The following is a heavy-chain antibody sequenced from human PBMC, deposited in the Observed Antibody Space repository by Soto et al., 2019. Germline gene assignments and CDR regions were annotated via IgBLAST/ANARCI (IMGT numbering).Heavy chain of an antibody. CDR1: GGSISSGGYY. D-gene: IGHD5-12*01. CDR2: SYYTGSS. Sequence: ASETLSLTCTVSGGSISSGGYYWSWIRQHPGKGLEWVGYSYYTGSSYCNPSLKSRVTISVDASKNQLSLRLASVTAADTAVYYCARDLRGYSRYDYLDYWGQGIPVTV. J-gene: IGHJ4*02. CDR3: ARDLRGYSRYDYLDY. V-gene: IGHV4-31*03.